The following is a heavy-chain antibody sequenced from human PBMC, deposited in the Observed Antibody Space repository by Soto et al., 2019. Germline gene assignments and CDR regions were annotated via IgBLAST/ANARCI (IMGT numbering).Heavy chain of an antibody. J-gene: IGHJ5*02. CDR3: ARDGPYNWNYGWFDP. D-gene: IGHD1-7*01. CDR2: ISAYNGNT. CDR1: GYTFTSYG. Sequence: AAVKVSCKASGYTFTSYGISWVRQAPGQGLEWMGWISAYNGNTNYAQKLQGRVTMTTDTSTSTAYMELRSLRSDDTAVYYCARDGPYNWNYGWFDPWGQGTLVTVSS. V-gene: IGHV1-18*01.